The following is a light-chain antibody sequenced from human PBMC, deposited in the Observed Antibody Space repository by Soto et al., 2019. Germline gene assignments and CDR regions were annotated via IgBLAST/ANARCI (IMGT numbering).Light chain of an antibody. J-gene: IGKJ1*01. CDR2: GAS. CDR3: QQYNNGSPWT. CDR1: QSVSSN. V-gene: IGKV3-15*01. Sequence: EIVMTQSPATLSVSPGERATLSCRASQSVSSNLAWYQQKPGQAPRLLIYGASTRATGIPARFSGSGSGTEFTLTISSLQSEDFAVYYCQQYNNGSPWTFGQGTKVEI.